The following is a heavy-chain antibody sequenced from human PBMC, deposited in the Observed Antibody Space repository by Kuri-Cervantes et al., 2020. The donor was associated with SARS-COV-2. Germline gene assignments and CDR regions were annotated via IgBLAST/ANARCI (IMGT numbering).Heavy chain of an antibody. J-gene: IGHJ6*03. Sequence: SGPTLVKPTQTLTLTCTFSGFSLNTDGLCVSWIRQPPGKALEWLARIDWDDDKYYSTSLKTRLTISKDTSKNQVVLTMTNMDPVDTATYYCAGGYYIGYYYYMDVWGKGTTVTVSS. CDR1: GFSLNTDGLC. V-gene: IGHV2-70*11. CDR2: IDWDDDK. D-gene: IGHD3-3*01. CDR3: AGGYYIGYYYYMDV.